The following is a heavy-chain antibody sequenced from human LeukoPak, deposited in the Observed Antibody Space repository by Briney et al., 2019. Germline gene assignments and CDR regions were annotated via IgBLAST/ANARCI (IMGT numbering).Heavy chain of an antibody. V-gene: IGHV4-4*07. J-gene: IGHJ5*02. D-gene: IGHD4-17*01. CDR1: SGSLSSYY. CDR2: IYTSGST. CDR3: ARVQGAYYGDYGVYWFDP. Sequence: SETLSLTCTVSSGSLSSYYWSWIRQPAGKGLEWIGRIYTSGSTNYNPSFKSRVTMSIDPSKNQFSLKLSSVTAADTAVYYCARVQGAYYGDYGVYWFDPWGQGILVTVSS.